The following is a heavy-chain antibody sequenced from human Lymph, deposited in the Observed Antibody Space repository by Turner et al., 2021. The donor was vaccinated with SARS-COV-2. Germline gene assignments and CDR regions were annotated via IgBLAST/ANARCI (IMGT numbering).Heavy chain of an antibody. CDR1: GYTSTGYY. D-gene: IGHD3-10*01. Sequence: QVQLVQSGAEVKKPGASVKVSCKAPGYTSTGYYMHWVRQAPGQGLEGMGWINPNGDGTNYAQKFQGRDTITRDTSNSTAYMELSRLRSDDTAVYYCARSRDLQSMVRGVDPFDYWGQGTLVTVSS. J-gene: IGHJ4*02. V-gene: IGHV1-2*02. CDR2: INPNGDGT. CDR3: ARSRDLQSMVRGVDPFDY.